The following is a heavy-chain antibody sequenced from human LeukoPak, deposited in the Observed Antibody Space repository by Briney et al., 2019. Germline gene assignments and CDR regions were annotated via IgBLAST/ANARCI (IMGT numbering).Heavy chain of an antibody. J-gene: IGHJ4*02. CDR3: ARAARRDGHNRLFDY. CDR1: GYTFTGYY. D-gene: IGHD6-6*01. CDR2: INPNSGGT. V-gene: IGHV1-2*02. Sequence: GASVKVSCKASGYTFTGYYMHWVRQAPGQGLEWMGWINPNSGGTNYAQKFQGRVTMTRDTSISTAYMELSRLRSDDTAVYYCARAARRDGHNRLFDYWGQGTLVTVSS.